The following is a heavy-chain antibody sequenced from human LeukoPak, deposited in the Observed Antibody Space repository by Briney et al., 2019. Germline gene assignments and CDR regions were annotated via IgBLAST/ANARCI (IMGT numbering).Heavy chain of an antibody. Sequence: GGSLRLSCAASGFTFSSYGMHWVRQAPGKGLEWVAFIRYDGSTKYYADSVKGRFTISRDNSKNTLYLQMNSLRAEDTAVYYCAKGRRHDAFDIWGQGTMVTVSS. CDR3: AKGRRHDAFDI. V-gene: IGHV3-30*02. CDR2: IRYDGSTK. D-gene: IGHD1-14*01. J-gene: IGHJ3*02. CDR1: GFTFSSYG.